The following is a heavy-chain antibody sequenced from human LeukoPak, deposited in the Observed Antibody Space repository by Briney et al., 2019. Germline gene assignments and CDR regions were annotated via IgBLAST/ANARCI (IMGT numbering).Heavy chain of an antibody. CDR1: GGSISSANSY. D-gene: IGHD6-13*01. CDR2: VSTGGST. Sequence: PSETLSLTCTVSGGSISSANSYWSWIRQPAGKGLEWIGRVSTGGSTNCNPSLKSRVTISVETSKNEFSLKLRSVTAADTAVYYCARVTGYRIEDYFDYWGQGTLVTVSS. J-gene: IGHJ4*02. CDR3: ARVTGYRIEDYFDY. V-gene: IGHV4-61*02.